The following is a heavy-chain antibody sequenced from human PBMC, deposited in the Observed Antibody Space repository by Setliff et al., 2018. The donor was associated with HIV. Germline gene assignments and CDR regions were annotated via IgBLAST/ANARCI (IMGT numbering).Heavy chain of an antibody. CDR1: GFTFSNYA. Sequence: GGSLRLSCAVSGFTFSNYAMNWVRQAPGKGLEWVSGISGSGGHTYYADSVKGRFTISRDNAKNSLYLQMTSLRVEDTAVYYCARKSGSFNYEDYWGQGTLVTVSS. D-gene: IGHD1-26*01. V-gene: IGHV3-23*01. J-gene: IGHJ4*02. CDR2: ISGSGGHT. CDR3: ARKSGSFNYEDY.